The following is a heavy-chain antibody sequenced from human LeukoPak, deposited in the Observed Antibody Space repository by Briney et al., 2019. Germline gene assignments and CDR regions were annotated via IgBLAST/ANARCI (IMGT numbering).Heavy chain of an antibody. CDR2: TSAHNDDT. CDR3: ARDWDSRNDYFDP. D-gene: IGHD1-1*01. J-gene: IGHJ4*02. Sequence: GSSVKVSCKASGGTFTSYGISWVRQAPGQGLEWMGWTSAHNDDTNYAETLQGRLTMTTDISTSTAYMELTSLRSDDTAVYYCARDWDSRNDYFDPWGQGTLVIVSS. V-gene: IGHV1-18*01. CDR1: GGTFTSYG.